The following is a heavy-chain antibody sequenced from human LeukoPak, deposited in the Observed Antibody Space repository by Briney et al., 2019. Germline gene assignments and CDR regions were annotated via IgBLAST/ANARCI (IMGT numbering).Heavy chain of an antibody. CDR2: ISSTSSYI. J-gene: IGHJ4*02. CDR1: GFTFSSYS. D-gene: IGHD7-27*01. Sequence: PGGSLRLSCAASGFTFSSYSMNWVRQGPGKGLEWVSSISSTSSYIYYADSVKGRFTISRDNAKNSLYVQLNSLRAEDTAVYYCARLTTGEQNFWGQGTLVTVSS. CDR3: ARLTTGEQNF. V-gene: IGHV3-21*04.